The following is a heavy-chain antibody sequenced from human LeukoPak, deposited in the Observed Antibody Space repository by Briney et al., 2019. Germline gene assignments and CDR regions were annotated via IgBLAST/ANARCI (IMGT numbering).Heavy chain of an antibody. CDR2: IDGYSGRT. V-gene: IGHV3-23*01. CDR3: AKDPRSGWNDPTGDY. Sequence: GGSLRLSCVVSGFTFSNFAMTWVRQTPEMGLEWVATIDGYSGRTWYADSVGGRFTISRDNSKNTLYLQMNSLSAEDTAVYYCAKDPRSGWNDPTGDYWGQGTLVTVSS. J-gene: IGHJ4*02. D-gene: IGHD1-1*01. CDR1: GFTFSNFA.